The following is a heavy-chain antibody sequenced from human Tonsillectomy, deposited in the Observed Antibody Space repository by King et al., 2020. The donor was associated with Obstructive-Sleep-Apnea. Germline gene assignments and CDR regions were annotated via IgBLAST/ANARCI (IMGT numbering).Heavy chain of an antibody. CDR2: IHHSGTV. J-gene: IGHJ5*02. Sequence: VQLQESGPGLVKPSETLSLTCAVSGGSTSSHYWSWIRQSAGKGLEWIGRIHHSGTVNYNPSLKSRLTMSLDTSKNDLSLRLNSVTAADTAVYYCASEGYSSSRYWFDPWGQGVLVTVSS. CDR1: GGSTSSHY. D-gene: IGHD6-13*01. CDR3: ASEGYSSSRYWFDP. V-gene: IGHV4-4*07.